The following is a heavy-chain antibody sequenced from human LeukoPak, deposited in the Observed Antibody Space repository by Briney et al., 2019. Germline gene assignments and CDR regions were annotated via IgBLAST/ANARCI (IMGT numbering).Heavy chain of an antibody. CDR2: IYTSGST. D-gene: IGHD5-12*01. Sequence: PSETLSLTCTVSGGSISRGSYYWSWIRQPAGKGLEWIGRIYTSGSTNYNPSLKSRVTISVDTSKNQFSLKLSSVTAADTAVYYCARVAYFYYYMDVWGKGTTVTISS. J-gene: IGHJ6*03. V-gene: IGHV4-61*02. CDR3: ARVAYFYYYMDV. CDR1: GGSISRGSYY.